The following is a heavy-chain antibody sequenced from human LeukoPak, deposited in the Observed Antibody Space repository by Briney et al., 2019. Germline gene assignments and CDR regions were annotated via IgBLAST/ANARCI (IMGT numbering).Heavy chain of an antibody. CDR3: ARDQPVFSSSWSGLFDY. J-gene: IGHJ4*02. Sequence: GASVKVSCKASGYTFTSYGISWVRQAPGQGLEWMGWISAYNGNTNYAQKLQGRVTMTTDTSTSTAYMELRSLRSDDTAVYYCARDQPVFSSSWSGLFDYWGQGTLVTVSS. CDR1: GYTFTSYG. CDR2: ISAYNGNT. D-gene: IGHD6-13*01. V-gene: IGHV1-18*01.